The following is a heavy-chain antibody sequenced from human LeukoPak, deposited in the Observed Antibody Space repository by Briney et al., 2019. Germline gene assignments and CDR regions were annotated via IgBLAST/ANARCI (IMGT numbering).Heavy chain of an antibody. D-gene: IGHD5-18*01. Sequence: KPSGTLSLTCAVSGYSINSGYFWGWIRQSPGRGLEWIASIYHTGTTYYNPSLRSRITMSVDTSKNQFSLKLSSVTAADTAVYYCARTTQTERRGYSYDTDTGPMDVRGKGTTVTVSS. J-gene: IGHJ6*03. CDR1: GYSINSGYF. CDR2: IYHTGTT. CDR3: ARTTQTERRGYSYDTDTGPMDV. V-gene: IGHV4-38-2*01.